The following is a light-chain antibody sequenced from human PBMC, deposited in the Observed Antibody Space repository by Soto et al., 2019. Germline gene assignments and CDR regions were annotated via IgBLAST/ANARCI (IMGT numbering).Light chain of an antibody. Sequence: DLQMTQSPSSLSASVGDRVTITCRASQSISSYLNWYQQKPGKAPARLIYAASSLQSGVPSRFSGSGSGTDFTLTISSLQPEDFATYYCQQSYSTPQTFGQGTKVDIK. CDR1: QSISSY. J-gene: IGKJ1*01. CDR2: AAS. V-gene: IGKV1-39*01. CDR3: QQSYSTPQT.